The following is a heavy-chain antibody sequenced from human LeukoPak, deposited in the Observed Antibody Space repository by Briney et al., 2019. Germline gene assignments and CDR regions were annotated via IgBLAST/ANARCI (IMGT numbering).Heavy chain of an antibody. CDR1: GYTFIDQY. J-gene: IGHJ4*02. V-gene: IGHV1-2*02. CDR2: INPRSGGT. CDR3: ARDAMSDY. Sequence: AAVWVSCKASGYTFIDQYIHWVRQAPGQGPEWMGWINPRSGGTEYPQKFQGRVTMTRDKSINTAYMELTRLTSDDTAVYYCARDAMSDYWGQGTLVTVSS. D-gene: IGHD2-2*01.